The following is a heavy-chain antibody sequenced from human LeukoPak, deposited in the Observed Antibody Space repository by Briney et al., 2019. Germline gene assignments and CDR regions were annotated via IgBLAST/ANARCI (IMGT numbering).Heavy chain of an antibody. V-gene: IGHV1-69*13. Sequence: ASVKVSCKASGYTFTGYALHWVRQAPGQGLEWMGGIIPILGTANNAKQFQGRVTITADESTSTAYMELSSLRSEDTAVYYCARDWGLIGTTDWGGHENWFDPWGQGTLVTVSS. J-gene: IGHJ5*02. D-gene: IGHD1-7*01. CDR3: ARDWGLIGTTDWGGHENWFDP. CDR1: GYTFTGYA. CDR2: IIPILGTA.